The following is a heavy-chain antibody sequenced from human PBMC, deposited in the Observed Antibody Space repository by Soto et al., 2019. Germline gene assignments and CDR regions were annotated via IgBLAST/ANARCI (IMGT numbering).Heavy chain of an antibody. CDR2: VNHSGEA. Sequence: SETLSLTCGVYGGSFRNYYWIWVRQPPGKGLEWIGEVNHSGEATYNPSLQSRVTISLDTSNNHFSLKMTSLTAADTALYFCTNGVCYDWFDPWGQGTLVTVSS. J-gene: IGHJ5*02. CDR1: GGSFRNYY. V-gene: IGHV4-34*01. D-gene: IGHD2-8*01. CDR3: TNGVCYDWFDP.